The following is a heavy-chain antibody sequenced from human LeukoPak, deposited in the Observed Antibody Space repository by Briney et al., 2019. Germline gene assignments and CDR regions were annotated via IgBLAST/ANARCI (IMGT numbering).Heavy chain of an antibody. V-gene: IGHV1-69*05. CDR2: IIPIFGTA. Sequence: EASVKVSCKASGGTFSSYAISWVRQAPGQGLEWMGGIIPIFGTANYAQKFQGRVTITTDESTSTAYMELSSLRSEDTAVYYCASSQPIGSGSYGNWFDPWGQGTLVTVSS. CDR1: GGTFSSYA. D-gene: IGHD3-10*01. CDR3: ASSQPIGSGSYGNWFDP. J-gene: IGHJ5*02.